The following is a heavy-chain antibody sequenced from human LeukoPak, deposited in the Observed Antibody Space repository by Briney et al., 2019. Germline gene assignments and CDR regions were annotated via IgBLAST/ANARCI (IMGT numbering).Heavy chain of an antibody. J-gene: IGHJ4*02. CDR2: IYYSGST. CDR1: GGSISSYY. D-gene: IGHD3-16*01. Sequence: SETLSVTCTVSGGSISSYYTSWIRQPPGKGLEWIGYIYYSGSTNYNPSLKSRVTISVDTSKNQFSLKLSSVTAADTAVYYCARGRGGPYDYWSQRPVVSVSS. CDR3: ARGRGGPYDY. V-gene: IGHV4-59*01.